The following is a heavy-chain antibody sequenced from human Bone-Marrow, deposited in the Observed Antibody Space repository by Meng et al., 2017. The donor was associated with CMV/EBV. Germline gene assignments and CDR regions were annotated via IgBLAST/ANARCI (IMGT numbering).Heavy chain of an antibody. CDR3: ARDVYGRGWFDP. J-gene: IGHJ5*02. CDR1: GGYTSSSSYY. D-gene: IGHD3-16*01. Sequence: HLQLQESGPGLVKPSETLAPTCTVAGGYTSSSSYYWGWIRQPPGKGLEWIGSIYYSGSTYYNPSLKSRVTISVDTSKNQFSLKLSSVTAADTAVYYCARDVYGRGWFDPWGQGTLVTVSS. CDR2: IYYSGST. V-gene: IGHV4-39*07.